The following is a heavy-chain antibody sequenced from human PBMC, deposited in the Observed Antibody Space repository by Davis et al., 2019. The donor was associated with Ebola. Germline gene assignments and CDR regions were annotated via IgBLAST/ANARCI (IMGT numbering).Heavy chain of an antibody. Sequence: GESLKISCAVSGFTFSNFGMNWVRQAPGKGLEWVAVISYDGSNKYYADSVKGRFTISRDNSKNTLYLQMNSLRAEDTAVYYCAKDQLWFGELLYYWGQGTLVTVSS. CDR1: GFTFSNFG. CDR3: AKDQLWFGELLYY. J-gene: IGHJ4*02. CDR2: ISYDGSNK. V-gene: IGHV3-30*18. D-gene: IGHD3-10*01.